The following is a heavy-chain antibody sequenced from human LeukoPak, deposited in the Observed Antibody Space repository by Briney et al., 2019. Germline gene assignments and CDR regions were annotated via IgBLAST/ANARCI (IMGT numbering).Heavy chain of an antibody. Sequence: ASVKVSCKASGYTFTSYGISWVRQAPGQRLEWMGWISAYNGNTNYAQKLQGRVTMTTDTSTSTAYMELRSLRSDDTAVYYCARDSLQLWSDDAFDIWGQGTMVTVSS. CDR3: ARDSLQLWSDDAFDI. V-gene: IGHV1-18*01. D-gene: IGHD5-18*01. CDR1: GYTFTSYG. CDR2: ISAYNGNT. J-gene: IGHJ3*02.